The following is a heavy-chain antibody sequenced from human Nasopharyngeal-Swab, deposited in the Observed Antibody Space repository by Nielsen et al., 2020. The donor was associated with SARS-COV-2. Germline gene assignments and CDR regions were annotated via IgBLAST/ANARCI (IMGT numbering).Heavy chain of an antibody. V-gene: IGHV3-21*01. Sequence: GESLKISCAASGFTFNNYNFNWVRQAPEKELEWVSSISSSSSYIYYADSVKGRFTISRDNAKNSPYLQMNSLRAEDTAVYYCARDGLDYDFWSAYFMDVWGQGTTVTVSS. J-gene: IGHJ6*02. CDR3: ARDGLDYDFWSAYFMDV. D-gene: IGHD3-3*01. CDR2: ISSSSSYI. CDR1: GFTFNNYN.